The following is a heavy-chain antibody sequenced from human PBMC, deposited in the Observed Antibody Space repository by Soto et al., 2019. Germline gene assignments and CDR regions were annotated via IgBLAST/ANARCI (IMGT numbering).Heavy chain of an antibody. CDR1: GFTFSSYA. CDR3: ARGPGGYYGMDV. J-gene: IGHJ6*02. Sequence: QVQLVESGGGVVQPGRSLRLSCAASGFTFSSYAMHWVRQAPGKGLEWVADISYDGSNKYYADSVKGRFTISRDNSKNTLYVQMNSVRAEDTAVYYCARGPGGYYGMDVWGQGTTVTVSS. D-gene: IGHD3-10*01. CDR2: ISYDGSNK. V-gene: IGHV3-30-3*01.